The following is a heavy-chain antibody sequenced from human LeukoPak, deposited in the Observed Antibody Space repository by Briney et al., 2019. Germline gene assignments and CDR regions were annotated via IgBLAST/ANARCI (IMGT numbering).Heavy chain of an antibody. V-gene: IGHV3-30*02. CDR1: GFTFSSYG. J-gene: IGHJ4*02. Sequence: GGSLRLSCAASGFTFSSYGMHWVRQAPGKGLEWVAFIRYDGSNKYYADSVKGRFTISRDNSKKTVYLQMSSLTIEDTAVYYCAKEPGEGGSAFDYWGQGTLVTVYS. CDR3: AKEPGEGGSAFDY. CDR2: IRYDGSNK. D-gene: IGHD3-16*01.